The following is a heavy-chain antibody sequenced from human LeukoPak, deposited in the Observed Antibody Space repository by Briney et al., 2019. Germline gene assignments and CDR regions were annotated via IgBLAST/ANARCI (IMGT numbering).Heavy chain of an antibody. CDR2: ISQDGSET. CDR1: GFPFNSFF. D-gene: IGHD7-27*01. Sequence: GGSLRLSCAASGFPFNSFFLNWVRLIPGRELEWVACISQDGSETFYMDSVRGRFIISRDNTKNSLYLQMDSLRAEDTAVYFCVRDLGHSRHYFEYWGQGALVTVSS. J-gene: IGHJ4*02. V-gene: IGHV3-7*01. CDR3: VRDLGHSRHYFEY.